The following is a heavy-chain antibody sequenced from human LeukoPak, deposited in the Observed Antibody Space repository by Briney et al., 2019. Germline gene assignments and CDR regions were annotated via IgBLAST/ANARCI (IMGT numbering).Heavy chain of an antibody. J-gene: IGHJ3*02. D-gene: IGHD3-10*01. CDR2: ISAYNGST. CDR1: GYTFTNYA. V-gene: IGHV1-18*01. CDR3: EEGGSRSRRGDDAFDI. Sequence: ASVKVSCKASGYTFTNYAMNWVRQAPGQGLEWMGWISAYNGSTELAQKFQGRVTLATDASTSTAYVELRRLTSDDTAVYFCEEGGSRSRRGDDAFDIWGQGTMVTVSS.